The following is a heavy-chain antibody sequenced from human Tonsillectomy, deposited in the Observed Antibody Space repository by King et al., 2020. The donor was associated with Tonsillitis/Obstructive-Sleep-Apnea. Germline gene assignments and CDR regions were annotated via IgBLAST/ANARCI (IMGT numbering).Heavy chain of an antibody. D-gene: IGHD3-3*01. V-gene: IGHV3-72*01. CDR2: TRNKANSYTT. Sequence: VQLVESGGGLVQPGGSLRLSCAASGFTFSDHYMDWVRQAPGKGLEWVGRTRNKANSYTTEYAASVKGRFTISRDDSKNSLYLQMNSLKTEDTAVYYCARGARITIFGVAPEPYYYYYMDVWGKGTTVTVSS. CDR1: GFTFSDHY. J-gene: IGHJ6*03. CDR3: ARGARITIFGVAPEPYYYYYMDV.